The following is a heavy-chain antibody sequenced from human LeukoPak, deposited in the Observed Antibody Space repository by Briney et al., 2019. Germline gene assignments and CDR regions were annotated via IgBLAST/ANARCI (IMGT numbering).Heavy chain of an antibody. CDR2: INHSGST. J-gene: IGHJ5*02. CDR3: ARSTYYDFWSGYSVWFDP. V-gene: IGHV4-34*01. Sequence: PSETLSLTCTVSGDSISTYYWSWIRQPPGKGLEWIGEINHSGSTNYNPSLKSRVTISVDTSKNQFSLKLSSVTAADTAVYYCARSTYYDFWSGYSVWFDPWGQGTLVTVSS. CDR1: GDSISTYY. D-gene: IGHD3-3*01.